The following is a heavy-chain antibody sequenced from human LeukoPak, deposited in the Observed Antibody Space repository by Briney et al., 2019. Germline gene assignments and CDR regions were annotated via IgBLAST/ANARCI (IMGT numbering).Heavy chain of an antibody. V-gene: IGHV3-33*01. CDR1: GFTFSSYG. CDR2: IWYDGSNK. Sequence: TGGSLRLSCAASGFTFSSYGMHWVRQAPGKGLEWVAVIWYDGSNKYYADSVKGRFTISRDNSKNTLYLQMNSLRAEDTAVYYCARLGGDSIWYHYYYGMDVWGQGTTVTVSS. J-gene: IGHJ6*02. CDR3: ARLGGDSIWYHYYYGMDV. D-gene: IGHD6-13*01.